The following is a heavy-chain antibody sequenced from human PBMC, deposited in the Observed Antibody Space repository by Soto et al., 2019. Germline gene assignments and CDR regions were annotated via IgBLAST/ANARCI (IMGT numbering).Heavy chain of an antibody. CDR3: ATSATYSGSYYPFDY. V-gene: IGHV3-30*03. Sequence: HPGGSLRLSCAASGFTFSSYGMHWVRQAPGKGLEWVAVISYDGSNKYYADSVKGRFTISRDNSKNTLYLQMNSLRAEDTAVYYCATSATYSGSYYPFDYWGQGTLVTVSS. CDR2: ISYDGSNK. CDR1: GFTFSSYG. J-gene: IGHJ4*02. D-gene: IGHD1-26*01.